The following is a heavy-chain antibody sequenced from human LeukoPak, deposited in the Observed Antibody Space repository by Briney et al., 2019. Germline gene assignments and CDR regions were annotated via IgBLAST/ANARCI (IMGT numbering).Heavy chain of an antibody. CDR2: MNPNSGNT. V-gene: IGHV1-8*03. CDR3: ARGRSSGWSQHNWFDP. D-gene: IGHD6-19*01. Sequence: ASVKVSCKASGYTFTSYDINWVRQATGQGLEWMGWMNPNSGNTGYAQKFQGRVTITRNTSISTAYMELSSLRSEDTAVYYCARGRSSGWSQHNWFDPWGQGTLVTVSS. CDR1: GYTFTSYD. J-gene: IGHJ5*02.